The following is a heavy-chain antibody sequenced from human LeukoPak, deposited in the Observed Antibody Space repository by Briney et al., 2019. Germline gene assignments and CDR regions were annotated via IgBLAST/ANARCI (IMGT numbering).Heavy chain of an antibody. CDR3: ARGHYYDSSGYYSYYYYYGMDV. V-gene: IGHV3-53*01. CDR2: IYSGGST. J-gene: IGHJ6*02. D-gene: IGHD3-22*01. CDR1: GFTVSSNY. Sequence: GGSLRLSCAASGFTVSSNYMSWVRQAPGKGLEWASVIYSGGSTYYADSVKGRFTISRDNSKNTLYLQMNSLRAEDTAVYYCARGHYYDSSGYYSYYYYYGMDVWGQGTTVTVSS.